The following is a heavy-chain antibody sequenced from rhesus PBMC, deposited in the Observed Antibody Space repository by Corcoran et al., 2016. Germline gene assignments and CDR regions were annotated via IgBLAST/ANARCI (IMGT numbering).Heavy chain of an antibody. CDR2: ISNTGKTI. V-gene: IGHV3-7*01. J-gene: IGHJ4*01. Sequence: EVQLVESGGGLVQPGGSLRLSCAASGFTLGDNGMHWVRQAPGKGLEWVSSISNTGKTIFYADSVKGRFTVSRDNAKNSLSLQMNSLRAEDTAVYYCTRGYDSGPFDYWGQGVLVTVSS. CDR1: GFTLGDNG. CDR3: TRGYDSGPFDY. D-gene: IGHD3-28*01.